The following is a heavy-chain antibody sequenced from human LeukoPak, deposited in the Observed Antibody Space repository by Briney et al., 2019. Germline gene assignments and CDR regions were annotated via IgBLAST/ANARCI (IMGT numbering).Heavy chain of an antibody. D-gene: IGHD3-22*01. Sequence: GESLKISCKGSGYSLTTYWIGWVRQMPGKGLEWMGIIYPGDSDTRYSPSFQGQVTISADKSISTAYLRWSSLKASDTAMYYCARTYYYDSSGSSDDVFDIWGQGTMVTVSS. CDR3: ARTYYYDSSGSSDDVFDI. J-gene: IGHJ3*02. CDR2: IYPGDSDT. V-gene: IGHV5-51*01. CDR1: GYSLTTYW.